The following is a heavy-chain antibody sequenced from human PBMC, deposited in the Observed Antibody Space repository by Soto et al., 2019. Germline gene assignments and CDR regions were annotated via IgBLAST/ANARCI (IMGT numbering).Heavy chain of an antibody. CDR1: GYSFTSYW. Sequence: PGESLKISCKGSGYSFTSYWIGWVRQMPGKGLEWMGIIFPGTSDTKYSPSFQGQVTISADKSISTAYLQWSSLKASDTAMYYCARHDTITFGGVIVPATDYWGQGTLVTVSS. D-gene: IGHD3-16*02. CDR3: ARHDTITFGGVIVPATDY. J-gene: IGHJ4*02. V-gene: IGHV5-51*01. CDR2: IFPGTSDT.